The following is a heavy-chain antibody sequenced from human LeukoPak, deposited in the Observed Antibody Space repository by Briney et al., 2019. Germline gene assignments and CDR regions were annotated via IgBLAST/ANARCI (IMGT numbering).Heavy chain of an antibody. Sequence: GESLKISCKGSGYSFTSYSITWVRQMPGKGLEWMGTIDPSDSYTNYSPSFQGHVTISADKSISTAYLQWTSLKASDTAMYYCARQGGYYYGSGTYLWDYWGQGTLVTVSS. CDR1: GYSFTSYS. CDR3: ARQGGYYYGSGTYLWDY. V-gene: IGHV5-10-1*01. D-gene: IGHD3-10*01. J-gene: IGHJ4*02. CDR2: IDPSDSYT.